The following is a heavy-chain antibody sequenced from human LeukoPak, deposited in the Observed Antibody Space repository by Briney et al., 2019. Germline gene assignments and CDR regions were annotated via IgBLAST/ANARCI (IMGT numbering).Heavy chain of an antibody. V-gene: IGHV3-21*01. Sequence: AGGSLRLSCAASGFTFSSYSMNWVRQAPGKGLEWVSSISSSSSYIYYADSVKGRFTISRDNAKNSLYLQMNSLRAEDTAVYYCARDTLAAWGLRKDAFDIWGQGTMVTVSS. CDR1: GFTFSSYS. D-gene: IGHD3-16*01. CDR3: ARDTLAAWGLRKDAFDI. J-gene: IGHJ3*02. CDR2: ISSSSSYI.